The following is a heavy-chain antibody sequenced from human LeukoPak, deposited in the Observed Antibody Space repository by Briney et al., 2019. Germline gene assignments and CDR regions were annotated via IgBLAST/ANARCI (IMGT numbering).Heavy chain of an antibody. D-gene: IGHD3-10*01. Sequence: PSETLSLTCTVSGGSISSSSYYWGWIRQPPGKGLEWIGSIYYSGSTYYNPSLKSRVTISVDTSNNQFSLKLSSVTAADTAVYYCARRRGYGSGSYPFDYWGQGTLVTVSS. CDR2: IYYSGST. V-gene: IGHV4-39*01. CDR1: GGSISSSSYY. CDR3: ARRRGYGSGSYPFDY. J-gene: IGHJ4*02.